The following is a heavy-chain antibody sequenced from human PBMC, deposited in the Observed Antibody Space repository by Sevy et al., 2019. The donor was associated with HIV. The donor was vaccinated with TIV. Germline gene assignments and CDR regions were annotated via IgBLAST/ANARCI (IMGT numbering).Heavy chain of an antibody. D-gene: IGHD4-17*01. J-gene: IGHJ6*02. CDR3: TNDPPVYGDFPCGMDV. CDR1: GFTFADYG. Sequence: GGSLRLSCVASGFTFADYGMHWVRQAPGKGLEWVALISLDGGKNYYADSVRGRFTISRDNSKNTLYLQMNTLRRDDTAAYFCTNDPPVYGDFPCGMDVWGQGTTVTVSS. V-gene: IGHV3-30*18. CDR2: ISLDGGKN.